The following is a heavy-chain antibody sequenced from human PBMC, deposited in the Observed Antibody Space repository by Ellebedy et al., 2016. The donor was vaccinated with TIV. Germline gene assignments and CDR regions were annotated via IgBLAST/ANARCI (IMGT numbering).Heavy chain of an antibody. J-gene: IGHJ6*02. CDR1: GFTFSSYA. CDR3: ARKSPYDMDV. Sequence: GGSLRLSXAASGFTFSSYAMSWVRQAPGKGLEWVSSIGPTGGDTYYADSVRGRFTISRDGSKNTLYLQMESLRPEDTAIYYCARKSPYDMDVWGQGTTVTVSS. CDR2: IGPTGGDT. V-gene: IGHV3-23*01.